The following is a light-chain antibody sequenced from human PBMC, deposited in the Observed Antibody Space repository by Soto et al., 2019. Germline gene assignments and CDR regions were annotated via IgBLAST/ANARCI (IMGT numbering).Light chain of an antibody. V-gene: IGLV1-40*01. CDR2: SNN. CDR1: SSNIGAGYD. CDR3: PSYDSSLSGSYV. Sequence: QSVLTQPPSVSGAPGQRVTISCTGSSSNIGAGYDVHWYQRLPGTAPKVLIYSNNNRPSGVPDRFSGSKSGTSASLAITGLQAEDEADYYCPSYDSSLSGSYVFGTGTQLTVL. J-gene: IGLJ1*01.